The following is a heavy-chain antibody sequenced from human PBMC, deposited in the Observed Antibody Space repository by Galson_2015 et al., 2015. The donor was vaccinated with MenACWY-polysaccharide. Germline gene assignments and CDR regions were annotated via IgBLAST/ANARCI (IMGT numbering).Heavy chain of an antibody. CDR3: AGGHYGMDV. Sequence: SLRLSCAVSGFKFSNYWMTWVRQAPGKGLEWVANIKKDGSEKHYVDSVRGRFTISRDNALYLQMNSLRAEDTAVYFCAGGHYGMDVWGQGTTVTVSS. V-gene: IGHV3-7*01. J-gene: IGHJ6*02. CDR1: GFKFSNYW. CDR2: IKKDGSEK.